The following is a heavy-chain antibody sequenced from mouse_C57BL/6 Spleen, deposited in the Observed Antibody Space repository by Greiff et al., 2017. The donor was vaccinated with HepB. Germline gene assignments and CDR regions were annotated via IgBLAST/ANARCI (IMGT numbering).Heavy chain of an antibody. CDR3: ARDKGDYDGGYYAMDY. CDR1: GFTFSSYA. J-gene: IGHJ4*01. Sequence: EVHLVESGGGLVKPGGSLKLSCAASGFTFSSYAMSWVRQTPEKRLEWVATISDGGSYTYYPDNVKGRFTISRDNAKNNLYLQMSHLKSEDTAMYYCARDKGDYDGGYYAMDYWGQGTSVTVSS. D-gene: IGHD2-4*01. V-gene: IGHV5-4*01. CDR2: ISDGGSYT.